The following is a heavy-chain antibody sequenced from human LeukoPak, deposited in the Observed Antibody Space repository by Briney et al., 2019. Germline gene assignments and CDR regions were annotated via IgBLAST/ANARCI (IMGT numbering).Heavy chain of an antibody. J-gene: IGHJ4*02. CDR2: IYYSGNT. CDR1: GGSISSSSYY. V-gene: IGHV4-39*07. D-gene: IGHD5-24*01. CDR3: ARETSWRYFDY. Sequence: PSETLSLTCTVSGGSISSSSYYWGWIRQPPGKGLEWIGSIYYSGNTYYNPSLKSRVTISVDTSKNQFSLKLSSVTAADTAIYYCARETSWRYFDYWGQGILVTVSS.